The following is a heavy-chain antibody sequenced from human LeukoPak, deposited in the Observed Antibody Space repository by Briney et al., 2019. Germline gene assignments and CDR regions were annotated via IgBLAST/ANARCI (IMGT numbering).Heavy chain of an antibody. CDR2: IRYDGSNK. Sequence: GGSLRLSCAASGFTFSSYGMHWVRQAPGKGLEWVAFIRYDGSNKHYADSVKGRFTISRDNAKNSLYLQMNSLRAEDTALYYCAKTSEYGDYIDYWGQGTLVTVSS. CDR1: GFTFSSYG. J-gene: IGHJ4*02. V-gene: IGHV3-30*02. CDR3: AKTSEYGDYIDY. D-gene: IGHD4-17*01.